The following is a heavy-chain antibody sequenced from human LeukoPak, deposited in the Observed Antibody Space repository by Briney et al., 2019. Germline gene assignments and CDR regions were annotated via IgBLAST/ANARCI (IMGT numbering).Heavy chain of an antibody. V-gene: IGHV3-21*01. Sequence: PGGSLRLSCTASGFTFGDYAMTWVRQAPGKGLEWVSSITGDCNYIFYADSVKGRFTISRDNAQNSLFLELNSLRGEDTAVYYCARERNFYYFDYWGQGALVTVSS. D-gene: IGHD3-3*01. J-gene: IGHJ4*02. CDR3: ARERNFYYFDY. CDR1: GFTFGDYA. CDR2: ITGDCNYI.